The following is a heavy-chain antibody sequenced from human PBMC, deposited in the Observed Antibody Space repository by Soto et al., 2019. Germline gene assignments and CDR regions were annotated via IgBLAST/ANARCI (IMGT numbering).Heavy chain of an antibody. CDR3: AHADMVRGSFDY. V-gene: IGHV2-5*02. Sequence: QITLKESGPTLVKPTQTLTLTCTFSGFSLSTSGVGVGRIRQPPGKALEWLALLYWDDDKRYTPSLKSRLTITKNTSKNQVVLTMTNRDPVDTATYYCAHADMVRGSFDYWGQGTLVTVSS. J-gene: IGHJ4*02. CDR1: GFSLSTSGVG. D-gene: IGHD3-10*01. CDR2: LYWDDDK.